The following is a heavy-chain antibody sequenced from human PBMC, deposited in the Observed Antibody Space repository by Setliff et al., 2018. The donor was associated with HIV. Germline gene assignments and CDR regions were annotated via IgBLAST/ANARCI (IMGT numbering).Heavy chain of an antibody. V-gene: IGHV4-4*08. D-gene: IGHD5-18*01. J-gene: IGHJ3*02. CDR3: ARPRYTYGTPPAFDI. CDR2: IYGSGST. Sequence: PSETLSLTCTVSGGSISSYYWSWIRQPPGKGLEWIGYIYGSGSTNYNPSLKSRVTISVDTSKNQFSLKLSSVTAADTAVYYCARPRYTYGTPPAFDIWGRGTVVTVSS. CDR1: GGSISSYY.